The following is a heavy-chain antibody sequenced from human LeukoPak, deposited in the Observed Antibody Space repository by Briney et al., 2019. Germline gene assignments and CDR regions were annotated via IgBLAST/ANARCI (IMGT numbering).Heavy chain of an antibody. D-gene: IGHD3-22*01. CDR3: ARGSKYYYDSSGYYYASYFDY. CDR2: IYYSGST. V-gene: IGHV4-39*01. CDR1: GGSISSSSYY. J-gene: IGHJ4*02. Sequence: PSETLSLTCTVSGGSISSSSYYWGWIRQPPGKGLEWIGSIYYSGSTYYNPSLKSRVTISVDTSKNQFSLKLSSVTAADTAVYYCARGSKYYYDSSGYYYASYFDYWGQGTLVTVSS.